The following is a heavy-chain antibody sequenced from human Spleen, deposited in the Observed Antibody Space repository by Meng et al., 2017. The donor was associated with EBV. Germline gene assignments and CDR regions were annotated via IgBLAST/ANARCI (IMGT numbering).Heavy chain of an antibody. Sequence: VQGVESGGGLVQPGGSLRLSCAASGFTFSDYDMHWVRQATGKGLEWVSAIGSAGYTYYAGSVKGRFTISRENAKNSLYLQMNSLRAGNTAVYFCARGAPPDYWGQGVLVTVSS. CDR1: GFTFSDYD. J-gene: IGHJ4*02. V-gene: IGHV3-13*01. CDR3: ARGAPPDY. CDR2: IGSAGYT.